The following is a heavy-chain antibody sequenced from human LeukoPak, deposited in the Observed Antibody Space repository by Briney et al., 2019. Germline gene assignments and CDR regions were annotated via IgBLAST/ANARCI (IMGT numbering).Heavy chain of an antibody. CDR3: ARTIVVVTATHDVFDI. Sequence: PSETLSLTCTVSGGSISSSSYYWGWIRQPPGKGLEWIGYIYNSGSANYNPSLKSRITISLDTSKNQFSLRLRSVTAADTAVYYCARTIVVVTATHDVFDIWGQGTMVTVSA. CDR2: IYNSGSA. V-gene: IGHV4-61*05. D-gene: IGHD2-21*02. J-gene: IGHJ3*02. CDR1: GGSISSSSYY.